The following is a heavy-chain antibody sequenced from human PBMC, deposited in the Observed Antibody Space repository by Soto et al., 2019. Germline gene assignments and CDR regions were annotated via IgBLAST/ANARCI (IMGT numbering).Heavy chain of an antibody. CDR2: ICYNGSNI. J-gene: IGHJ1*01. D-gene: IGHD6-19*01. V-gene: IGHV3-30*02. Sequence: GGSLRLSCAASGFTFSSYSMNWVRQAPGKGLEWVSFICYNGSNIYYADSVKGRFTISRDNSKNTLYLQMNSLRAEDTAVYYCAKDEGSGWYEVSYFQHWGQGALVTVSS. CDR1: GFTFSSYS. CDR3: AKDEGSGWYEVSYFQH.